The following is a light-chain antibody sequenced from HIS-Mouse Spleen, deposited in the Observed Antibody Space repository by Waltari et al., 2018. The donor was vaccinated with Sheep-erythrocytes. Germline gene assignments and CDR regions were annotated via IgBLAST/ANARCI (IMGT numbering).Light chain of an antibody. CDR1: SSDVRSYHL. CDR3: CSYAGSSTPWV. CDR2: EGS. J-gene: IGLJ3*02. V-gene: IGLV2-23*01. Sequence: QSALPQPASVSGSPGQSITISCPGSSSDVRSYHLVYWYQQHPGKAPKLMSYEGSKRPSGVSNRFSGSKSGNTASRTISGLQAEDEADYYCCSYAGSSTPWVFGGGTKLTVL.